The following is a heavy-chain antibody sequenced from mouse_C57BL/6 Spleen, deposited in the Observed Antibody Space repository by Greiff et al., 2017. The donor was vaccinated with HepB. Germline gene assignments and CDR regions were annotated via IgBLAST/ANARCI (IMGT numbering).Heavy chain of an antibody. Sequence: EVKLVESGGGLVKPGGSLKLSCAASGFTFSSYAMFWVRQTPEKRLEWVATISDGGSYTYYPDNVKGRFTISRDNAKNNLYLQMSHLKSEDTAMYYCARDGAAQGAWFAYWGQVTLVTVSA. CDR3: ARDGAAQGAWFAY. J-gene: IGHJ3*01. CDR1: GFTFSSYA. D-gene: IGHD3-2*02. V-gene: IGHV5-4*01. CDR2: ISDGGSYT.